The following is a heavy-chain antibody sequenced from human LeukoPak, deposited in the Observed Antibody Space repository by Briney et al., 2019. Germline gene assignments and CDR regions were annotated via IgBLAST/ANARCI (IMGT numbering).Heavy chain of an antibody. CDR3: AKDVWWSVS. CDR1: GFTFNNYA. J-gene: IGHJ5*02. CDR2: ISGSGGTT. Sequence: GGSLRLSCAASGFTFNNYAMNWVRQAPGKGLEWVSVISGSGGTTYYADSVKGRFTISRDNSKNTMYLQINSLRAEDTAIYYCAKDVWWSVSWGQGTLVTVSS. D-gene: IGHD2-8*02. V-gene: IGHV3-23*01.